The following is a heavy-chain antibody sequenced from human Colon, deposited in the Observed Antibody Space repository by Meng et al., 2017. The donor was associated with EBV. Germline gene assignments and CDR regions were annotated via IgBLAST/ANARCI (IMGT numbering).Heavy chain of an antibody. CDR3: ARGGYYSFDY. V-gene: IGHV4-4*02. Sequence: PGFGKPSETLSLTCAGSGGSISSVYWWTWVRQSPGKGLEWIGEIYHSGSTNYNPSLKSRVTISVDKSKNQFSLKLTSVTAADTAVYYCARGGYYSFDYWGQRTLVTVSS. CDR1: GGSISSVYW. D-gene: IGHD5-18*01. J-gene: IGHJ4*02. CDR2: IYHSGST.